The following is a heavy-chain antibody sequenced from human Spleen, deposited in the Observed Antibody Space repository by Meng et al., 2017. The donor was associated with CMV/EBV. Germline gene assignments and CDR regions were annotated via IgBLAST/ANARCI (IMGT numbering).Heavy chain of an antibody. Sequence: GGSLRLSCAASGFTFSGSAMHWVRQAPGKGLEWVAVISYDGDNKYYADSMKGRFTISRDNSENTLYLQMNSLRVEDTAVYYCARAPAAIVLVPAATGKGLNWFDPWGPGTLVTVSS. CDR3: ARAPAAIVLVPAATGKGLNWFDP. V-gene: IGHV3-30*04. D-gene: IGHD2-2*01. CDR1: GFTFSGSA. J-gene: IGHJ5*02. CDR2: ISYDGDNK.